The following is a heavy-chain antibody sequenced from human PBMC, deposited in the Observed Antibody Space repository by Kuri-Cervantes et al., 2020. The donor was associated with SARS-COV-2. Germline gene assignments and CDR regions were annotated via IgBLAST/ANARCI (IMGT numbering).Heavy chain of an antibody. CDR3: ASEIPSAAGDDY. Sequence: SVKVSCKASGGTFSSYAISWVRQAPGQGLEWMGRIIPILGIANYAQKFQGRVTITADKSTSTAYMELSSLRSGDTAVYYCASEIPSAAGDDYWGQGTLVTVSS. CDR1: GGTFSSYA. V-gene: IGHV1-69*04. J-gene: IGHJ4*02. D-gene: IGHD6-13*01. CDR2: IIPILGIA.